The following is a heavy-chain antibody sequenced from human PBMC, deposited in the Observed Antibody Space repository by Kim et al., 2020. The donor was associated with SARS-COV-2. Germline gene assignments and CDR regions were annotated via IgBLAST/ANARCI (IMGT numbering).Heavy chain of an antibody. CDR3: ASARSGKDYYYGMDV. V-gene: IGHV1-46*01. J-gene: IGHJ6*02. D-gene: IGHD2-15*01. CDR1: GYTFTSYY. Sequence: ASVKVSCKASGYTFTSYYMHWVRQAPGQGLEWMGIINPSGGSTSYAQKFQGRVTMTRDTSTSTVYMELSSLRSEDTAVYYCASARSGKDYYYGMDVWGQGTTVTVSS. CDR2: INPSGGST.